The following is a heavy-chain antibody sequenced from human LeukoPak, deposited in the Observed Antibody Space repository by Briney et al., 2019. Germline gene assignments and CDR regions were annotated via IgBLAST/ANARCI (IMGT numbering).Heavy chain of an antibody. Sequence: GESLQISCKGSGYSFTSYRIGWVRQMPGKGLEWMGIIYPGDSDTRYSPSFQGQVTISADKSISTAYLQWSSLKASDTAMYYCARHVRGYCSSTSCYTGDYYYYYYMDVWGKGTTVTVSS. CDR1: GYSFTSYR. CDR2: IYPGDSDT. V-gene: IGHV5-51*01. D-gene: IGHD2-2*02. CDR3: ARHVRGYCSSTSCYTGDYYYYYYMDV. J-gene: IGHJ6*03.